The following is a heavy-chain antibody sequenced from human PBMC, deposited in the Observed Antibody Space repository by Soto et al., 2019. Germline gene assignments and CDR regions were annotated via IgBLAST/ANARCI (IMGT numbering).Heavy chain of an antibody. CDR1: GGSISSNGYY. D-gene: IGHD3-3*01. CDR2: LYYNGAT. V-gene: IGHV4-39*01. J-gene: IGHJ4*02. CDR3: ARHVADVWSGCSS. Sequence: QLQLQESGPGLVKLSETLSLTCPVSGGSISSNGYYWGWIRQFPGKGLEWIGTLYYNGATYYNPSLKSRVAISVDTSKNQFSLKVNSVTAADTAVYYCARHVADVWSGCSSWGPGTLVTVSS.